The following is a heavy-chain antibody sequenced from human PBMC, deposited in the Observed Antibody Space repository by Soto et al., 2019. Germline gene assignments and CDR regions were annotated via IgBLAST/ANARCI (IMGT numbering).Heavy chain of an antibody. CDR3: ARLGYCTGGNCYLDY. CDR1: GYSFNNYW. Sequence: EVQLVQSGAEVKKPGESLKISCKGSGYSFNNYWIGWVRQMPGKGLEWLAIIYPGDSDTKYSPSFQGHVTISADRSISTAYLQWSSLKASDTAVYYCARLGYCTGGNCYLDYWGQGTLVTVSS. J-gene: IGHJ4*02. V-gene: IGHV5-51*01. D-gene: IGHD2-8*02. CDR2: IYPGDSDT.